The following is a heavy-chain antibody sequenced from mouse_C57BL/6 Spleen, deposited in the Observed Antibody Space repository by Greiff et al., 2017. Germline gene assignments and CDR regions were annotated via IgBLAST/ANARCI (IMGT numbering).Heavy chain of an antibody. CDR1: GYTFTDYY. J-gene: IGHJ4*01. CDR2: INPYNGGT. V-gene: IGHV1-19*01. D-gene: IGHD1-1*01. CDR3: ARGYYGSSYPPAMDY. Sequence: EVQLQQSGPVLVKPGASVKMSCKASGYTFTDYYMNWVKQSHGKSLEWIGVINPYNGGTSYNQKFKGKATLTVDKSSSTAYMELNSLTSEDSAVYYCARGYYGSSYPPAMDYWGQGTSVTVSS.